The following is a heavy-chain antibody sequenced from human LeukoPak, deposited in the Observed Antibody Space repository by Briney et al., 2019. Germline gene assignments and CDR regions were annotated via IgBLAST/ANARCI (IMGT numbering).Heavy chain of an antibody. D-gene: IGHD6-6*01. CDR2: VRYDGSNK. CDR1: GFTFSSYG. CDR3: AKRDSSSSGYNFDY. V-gene: IGHV3-30*02. Sequence: GGSLRLSCAASGFTFSSYGMHWVRQAPGKGLEWVAFVRYDGSNKYYADSVKGRFTISRDNSKNTLYLQMNSPRAEDTAVYYCAKRDSSSSGYNFDYWGQGTLVTVSS. J-gene: IGHJ4*02.